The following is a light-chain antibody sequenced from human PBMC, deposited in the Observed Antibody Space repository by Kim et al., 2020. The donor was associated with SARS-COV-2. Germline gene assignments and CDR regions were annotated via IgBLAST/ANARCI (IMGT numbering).Light chain of an antibody. V-gene: IGKV3-15*01. J-gene: IGKJ4*01. CDR3: QQYNNWPPA. CDR1: QSIRSN. CDR2: GAS. Sequence: EIVMTQSPATLSVSPGERATLSCRASQSIRSNLAWYQQKPGQAPRLLIYGASTRATAIPARFSGSGSGTEFTLTISSLQSEDFAVYYCQQYNNWPPAFGGGTKLEI.